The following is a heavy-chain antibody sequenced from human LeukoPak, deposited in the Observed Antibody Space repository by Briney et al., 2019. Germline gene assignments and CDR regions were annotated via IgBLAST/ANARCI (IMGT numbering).Heavy chain of an antibody. J-gene: IGHJ6*03. CDR2: TRNKANSYTT. CDR3: VREYQLLGYYYYYMDV. CDR1: GFTFSDHY. Sequence: GGSLRLSCAASGFTFSDHYMDWVRQAPGKGLEWVGRTRNKANSYTTEYAASVAGRLTISRDDSKNSLYLQMNSLKAEDTAVYYCVREYQLLGYYYYYMDVWGKGTTVTVSS. V-gene: IGHV3-72*01. D-gene: IGHD2-2*01.